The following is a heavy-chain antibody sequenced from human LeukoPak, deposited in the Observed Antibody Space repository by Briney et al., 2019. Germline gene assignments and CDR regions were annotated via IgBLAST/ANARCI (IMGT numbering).Heavy chain of an antibody. V-gene: IGHV1-18*01. J-gene: IGHJ4*02. CDR2: ISGYQGKT. Sequence: ASVKVSCKTSGYTFSNYGVGWVRQAPGQGLEWMGWISGYQGKTDYAQNLQDRVTVTMDTSTSTAYMELRSLRSDDTAVYYCARDGQQWPPGDYWGQGTLITVSS. D-gene: IGHD6-19*01. CDR1: GYTFSNYG. CDR3: ARDGQQWPPGDY.